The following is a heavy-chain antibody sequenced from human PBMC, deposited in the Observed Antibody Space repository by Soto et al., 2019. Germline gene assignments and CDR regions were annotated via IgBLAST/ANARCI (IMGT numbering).Heavy chain of an antibody. J-gene: IGHJ4*02. D-gene: IGHD2-15*01. CDR2: INPNSGGT. V-gene: IGHV1-2*04. CDR1: GYTFTGYY. CDR3: ARDRHSGGSCYDY. Sequence: ASVKVSRKASGYTFTGYYMHWVRLAPGQGLEWMGWINPNSGGTNYAQKFQGWVTMTRDTSISTAYMELSRLRSDDTAVYYCARDRHSGGSCYDYWGQGTRVTVSS.